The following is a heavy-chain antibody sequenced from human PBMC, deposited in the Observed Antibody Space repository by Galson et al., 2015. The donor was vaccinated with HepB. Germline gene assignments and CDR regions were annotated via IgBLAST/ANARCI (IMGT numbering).Heavy chain of an antibody. V-gene: IGHV3-48*03. D-gene: IGHD6-13*01. CDR2: ISSSATIM. Sequence: SLRLSCAASGFSFSSYEINWVRQAPGKGLEWVSYISSSATIMYYADSVKGRFTISRDNVKNSLYLQMNSLRAEDTAVYFCARIAATRVFDYWGQGTLVTVSS. CDR3: ARIAATRVFDY. CDR1: GFSFSSYE. J-gene: IGHJ4*02.